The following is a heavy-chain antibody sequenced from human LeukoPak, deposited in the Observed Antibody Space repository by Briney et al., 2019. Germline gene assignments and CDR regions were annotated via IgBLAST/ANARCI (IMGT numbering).Heavy chain of an antibody. J-gene: IGHJ4*02. CDR3: ARVVNIGSGWPYYFDY. V-gene: IGHV1-2*02. CDR1: GYTFTGYY. D-gene: IGHD6-19*01. Sequence: ASVKVSCKASGYTFTGYYMHWVRQAPGQGLEWMGWINPNSGGTNYAQKFQGRVTMTWDTSISTAYMELSRLRSDDTAVYYCARVVNIGSGWPYYFDYWGQGTLVTVSS. CDR2: INPNSGGT.